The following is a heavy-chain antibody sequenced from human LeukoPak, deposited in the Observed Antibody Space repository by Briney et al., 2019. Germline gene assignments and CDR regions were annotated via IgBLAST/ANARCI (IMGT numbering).Heavy chain of an antibody. CDR2: ISWDGGST. Sequence: PGGSLRLSCAASGFTFDDYAMLWVRQAPGKGLEWVSLISWDGGSTYYADSVKGRFTISRDNSKNSLYLQMNSLRAEDTALYYCAKSGQRSGWSFFDYWGQGTLVTVSS. CDR3: AKSGQRSGWSFFDY. J-gene: IGHJ4*02. CDR1: GFTFDDYA. D-gene: IGHD6-19*01. V-gene: IGHV3-43D*03.